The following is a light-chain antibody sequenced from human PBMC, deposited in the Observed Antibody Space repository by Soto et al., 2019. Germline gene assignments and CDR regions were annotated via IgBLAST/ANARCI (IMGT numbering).Light chain of an antibody. J-gene: IGKJ5*01. CDR1: QSVSSGY. Sequence: EIVLTQSPGTLSLSPGERATLSCRASQSVSSGYLAWYQQKPGQAPRLLVSAASNRATGIPARFSGSGSGTDFTLTISSLEPEDFAVYFCQQRSDWPPTFGQGTRLEIK. CDR3: QQRSDWPPT. CDR2: AAS. V-gene: IGKV3-11*01.